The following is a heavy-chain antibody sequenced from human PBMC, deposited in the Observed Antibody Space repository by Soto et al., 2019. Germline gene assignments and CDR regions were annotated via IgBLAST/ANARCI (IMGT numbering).Heavy chain of an antibody. CDR2: ITPMFGTP. Sequence: QVQLVQSGAEVKKPGSSVKVSCKASGGTFRRYTITWVRQAPGQGLEWMGGITPMFGTPNYAQKFRGRVTITADDSKSTAYMELSSLRSEDTAMYFCARDGTLYDSRAYYYLYWGQGTLVTVSS. J-gene: IGHJ4*02. CDR3: ARDGTLYDSRAYYYLY. V-gene: IGHV1-69*01. CDR1: GGTFRRYT. D-gene: IGHD3-22*01.